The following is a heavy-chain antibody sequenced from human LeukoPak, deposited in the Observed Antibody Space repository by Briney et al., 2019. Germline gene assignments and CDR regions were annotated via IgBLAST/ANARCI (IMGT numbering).Heavy chain of an antibody. Sequence: GGSLRLSCAASGFTFSSYAMSWVRQAPGKGLEWVSAISGSGGSTYYADSVKGRFTISRDNSKNTLYLQMNSLRAEDTAVYYCAKAPYYYGSGSYFDYWGQGTLATVSS. D-gene: IGHD3-10*01. CDR3: AKAPYYYGSGSYFDY. CDR2: ISGSGGST. CDR1: GFTFSSYA. J-gene: IGHJ4*02. V-gene: IGHV3-23*01.